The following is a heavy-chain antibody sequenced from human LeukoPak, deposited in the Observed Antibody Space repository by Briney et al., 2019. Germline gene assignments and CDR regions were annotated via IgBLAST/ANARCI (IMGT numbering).Heavy chain of an antibody. J-gene: IGHJ4*02. D-gene: IGHD1-1*01. CDR1: GFSLRAYT. CDR3: ARNGRHCATATCLDF. V-gene: IGHV3-48*01. CDR2: IISPSTTI. Sequence: PGGSLRLSCAASGFSLRAYTMNWVRQAPGMGLEWISYIISPSTTIYYADSVEGRFTISRDNAKNSLYLQMDSLRAEDTAVYYCARNGRHCATATCLDFWGQGTLVTVSS.